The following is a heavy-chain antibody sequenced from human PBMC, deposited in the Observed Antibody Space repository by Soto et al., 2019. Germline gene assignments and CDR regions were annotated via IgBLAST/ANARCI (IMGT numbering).Heavy chain of an antibody. J-gene: IGHJ4*02. D-gene: IGHD5-12*01. V-gene: IGHV4-34*01. Sequence: SETLSLTCAVYGGSFSGYYWSWIRQPPGKGLEWIGEINHSGSTNYNPSLKSRVTISVDTSKNQFSLKLSSVTAADTAVYYCARAPARVWWLVPSRASDYWGQGPLVTVSS. CDR3: ARAPARVWWLVPSRASDY. CDR1: GGSFSGYY. CDR2: INHSGST.